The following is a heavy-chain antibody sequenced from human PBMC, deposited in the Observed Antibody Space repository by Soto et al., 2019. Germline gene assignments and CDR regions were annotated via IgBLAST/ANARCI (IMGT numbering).Heavy chain of an antibody. V-gene: IGHV3-30*03. Sequence: QVQLVESGGGVVQPGRSLRLSCAASGFTFSSYGMHWVRQAPGKGLEWVAVISYDGSNKNYADSVKGRFTISRDNTKNTLYLQMNSLRAEDTAMYYCATISQAGSIVVLINHFWGQGTLVTVSS. CDR3: ATISQAGSIVVLINHF. CDR1: GFTFSSYG. J-gene: IGHJ4*02. D-gene: IGHD3-22*01. CDR2: ISYDGSNK.